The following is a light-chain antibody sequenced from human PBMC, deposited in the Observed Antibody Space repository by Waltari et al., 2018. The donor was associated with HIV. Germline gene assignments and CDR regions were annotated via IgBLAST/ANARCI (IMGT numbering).Light chain of an antibody. V-gene: IGKV1-39*01. CDR1: QSISSY. Sequence: DIQMTQSPSSLSASVADRVTITCRARQSISSYLNWYQQEPGKAPKLLIDAASSLQSGVPSRFSGRGSGTDFTLTISSLQPEDFATYYCQESYIIPLTFGGRTKVEIK. CDR3: QESYIIPLT. CDR2: AAS. J-gene: IGKJ4*01.